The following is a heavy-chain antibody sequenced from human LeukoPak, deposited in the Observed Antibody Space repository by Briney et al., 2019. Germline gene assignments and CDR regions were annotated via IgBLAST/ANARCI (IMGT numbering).Heavy chain of an antibody. CDR2: INHSGST. CDR1: GGSFSGYY. J-gene: IGHJ4*02. Sequence: SETLSLTCAVYGGSFSGYYWSWIRQPPGKGLEWIGEINHSGSTNYNPSLKSRVTISVDTSKNQFSLKLSSVTAADTAVYYCARTYYDYVWGSYRPPPFDYWGQGTLVTVSS. D-gene: IGHD3-16*02. V-gene: IGHV4-34*01. CDR3: ARTYYDYVWGSYRPPPFDY.